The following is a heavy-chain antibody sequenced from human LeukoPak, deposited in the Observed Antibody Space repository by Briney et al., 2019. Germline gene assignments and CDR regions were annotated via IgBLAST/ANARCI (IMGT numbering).Heavy chain of an antibody. Sequence: PGGSLRLSCAASGFTVSINYMSWVRRAPGKGLEWVSTIYSGGSTDHADSVKGRFTISRDNSKNTLYLQVNSLRAEDTAVYYCARGGLRGATPDYWGQGTLVTVSS. D-gene: IGHD1-26*01. J-gene: IGHJ4*02. V-gene: IGHV3-53*01. CDR2: IYSGGST. CDR1: GFTVSINY. CDR3: ARGGLRGATPDY.